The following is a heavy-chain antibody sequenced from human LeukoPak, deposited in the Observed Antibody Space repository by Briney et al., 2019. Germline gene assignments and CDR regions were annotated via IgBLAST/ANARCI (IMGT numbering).Heavy chain of an antibody. CDR3: ARDSGTTGEVKFDP. CDR1: GSSMNNYY. Sequence: PSETLSLTCTVSGSSMNNYYWSWIRQPAGMGLEWIGRIYTSGTTTYNPSLKSRITMSVDTSKNQVSLRLSSVTAADTAVYYCARDSGTTGEVKFDPWGQGSLVTVSS. D-gene: IGHD4-17*01. J-gene: IGHJ5*02. CDR2: IYTSGTT. V-gene: IGHV4-4*07.